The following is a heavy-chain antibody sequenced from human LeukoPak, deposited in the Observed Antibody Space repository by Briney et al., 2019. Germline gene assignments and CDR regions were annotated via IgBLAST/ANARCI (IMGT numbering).Heavy chain of an antibody. V-gene: IGHV4-59*12. CDR3: ARLNYYDSSGYGY. CDR2: IYYSGST. CDR1: GGSISSYY. D-gene: IGHD3-22*01. J-gene: IGHJ4*02. Sequence: SETLSLTCTVSGGSISSYYWSWIRQPPGKGLEWIGYIYYSGSTNYNPSLKSRVTISVDTSKNQFSLKLSSVTAADTAVYYCARLNYYDSSGYGYWGQGTLVTVSS.